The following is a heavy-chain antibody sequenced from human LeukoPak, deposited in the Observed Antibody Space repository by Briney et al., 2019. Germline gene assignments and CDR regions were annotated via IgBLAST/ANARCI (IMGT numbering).Heavy chain of an antibody. CDR1: GGTFSNSG. V-gene: IGHV1-69*05. J-gene: IGHJ4*02. Sequence: SVKVSCKASGGTFSNSGISWVRQAPGQGLEWMGGIIPMFNTANSAQRFQGRVIITTDESTSTAYMELSSLTSEDTAVYYCARGPIDYYGSGSYYNSPLDYWGQGTLVTVSS. CDR2: IIPMFNTA. CDR3: ARGPIDYYGSGSYYNSPLDY. D-gene: IGHD3-10*01.